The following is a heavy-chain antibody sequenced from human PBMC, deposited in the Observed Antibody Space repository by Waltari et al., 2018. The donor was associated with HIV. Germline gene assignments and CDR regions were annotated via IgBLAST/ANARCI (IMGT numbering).Heavy chain of an antibody. CDR1: GGTFSSYT. J-gene: IGHJ6*02. V-gene: IGHV1-69*02. D-gene: IGHD4-17*01. CDR2: IIPILGIA. CDR3: ANDYGDYEGVRDYYYGMDV. Sequence: QVQLVQSGAEVKKPGSTVKVSCKASGGTFSSYTISWVRQAPGQGLEWMGRIIPILGIANYAQKFQGRVTITADKSTSTAYMELSSLRSEDTAVYYCANDYGDYEGVRDYYYGMDVWGQGTTVTVSS.